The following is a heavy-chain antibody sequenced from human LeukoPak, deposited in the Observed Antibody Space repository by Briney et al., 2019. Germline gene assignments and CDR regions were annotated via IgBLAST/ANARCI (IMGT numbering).Heavy chain of an antibody. Sequence: GGSLRLSCAASGFTFSSYSMNWVRQAPGKGLEWVSYISSSSSTIYYADSVKGRFTISRDNAKNSLYLQMNSLRAEDTAVYYCARGLRGGGSGSSGYYMDVWGKGTTVTVSS. CDR1: GFTFSSYS. CDR2: ISSSSSTI. J-gene: IGHJ6*03. CDR3: ARGLRGGGSGSSGYYMDV. V-gene: IGHV3-48*01. D-gene: IGHD3-10*01.